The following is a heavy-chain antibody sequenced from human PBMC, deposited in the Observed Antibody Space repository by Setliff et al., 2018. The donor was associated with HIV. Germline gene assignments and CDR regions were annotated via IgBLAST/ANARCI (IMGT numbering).Heavy chain of an antibody. CDR2: IIPIFDTA. CDR3: ARDPYGYCTTTTCYVPGY. Sequence: GASVKVSCAASGFTFSSSAIGWVRQAPGQGLEWMGGIIPIFDTANYAQKFQGRVTITADESTSTAYMELSSLRSEDTAIYYCARDPYGYCTTTTCYVPGYWGQGTLVTVSS. CDR1: GFTFSSSA. V-gene: IGHV1-69*13. J-gene: IGHJ4*02. D-gene: IGHD2-2*03.